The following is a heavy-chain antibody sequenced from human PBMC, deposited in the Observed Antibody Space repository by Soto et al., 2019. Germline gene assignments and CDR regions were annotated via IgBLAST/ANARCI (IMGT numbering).Heavy chain of an antibody. V-gene: IGHV3-30*18. Sequence: QVQLVESGGGVVQPGRSLRLSCAASGFTFSSYGMHWVRQAPGKGLQWVAVISHDGSNKYYADSLKGRFTISRDNSKNTLYRQMNSLRAEDTAVYYCAKAPPRITIFGVGYYYGMDVWGQGTTVTVSS. CDR1: GFTFSSYG. CDR3: AKAPPRITIFGVGYYYGMDV. CDR2: ISHDGSNK. D-gene: IGHD3-3*01. J-gene: IGHJ6*02.